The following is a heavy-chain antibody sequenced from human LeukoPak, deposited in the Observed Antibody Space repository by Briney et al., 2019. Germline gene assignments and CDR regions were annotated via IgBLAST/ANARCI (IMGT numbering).Heavy chain of an antibody. CDR3: ARGTRNSGSSWYFDY. CDR1: GFTVSSNY. Sequence: GGSLRLSCAASGFTVSSNYMSWVRQAPGKGLEWVSVIYSGGSTYYADSVKGRFTISRDNYKNTLYLQMNSLRAEDTAVYYCARGTRNSGSSWYFDYWGQGTLVTVSS. J-gene: IGHJ4*02. V-gene: IGHV3-66*01. CDR2: IYSGGST. D-gene: IGHD1-26*01.